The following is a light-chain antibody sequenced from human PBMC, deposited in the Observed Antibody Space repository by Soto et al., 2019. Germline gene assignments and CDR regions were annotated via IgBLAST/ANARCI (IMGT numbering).Light chain of an antibody. CDR2: GNS. Sequence: QSVLTQPPSVSGAPGQRVTISCTGSSSNIGAGYDVHWYQQLPGAAPKLLIYGNSNRPSGVPDRFSGSKSGTSASLAITGLQAEDEADYYCQYSDSSLSSYVFGTGTKLTVL. V-gene: IGLV1-40*01. CDR1: SSNIGAGYD. CDR3: QYSDSSLSSYV. J-gene: IGLJ1*01.